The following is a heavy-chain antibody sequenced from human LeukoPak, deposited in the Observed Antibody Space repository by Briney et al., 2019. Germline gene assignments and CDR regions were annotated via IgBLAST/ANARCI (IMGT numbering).Heavy chain of an antibody. V-gene: IGHV4-39*01. Sequence: SETLSLTCTVSGGSISSSSAYWGWIRQPPGKGLEWIGSIYYSKNTYYNPSLKSRVAISADTSKNQFSLTLGSVSATDTAVYYCVSPRGFSYGYFDYWGQGTLVTVSS. J-gene: IGHJ4*02. CDR1: GGSISSSSAY. D-gene: IGHD5-18*01. CDR3: VSPRGFSYGYFDY. CDR2: IYYSKNT.